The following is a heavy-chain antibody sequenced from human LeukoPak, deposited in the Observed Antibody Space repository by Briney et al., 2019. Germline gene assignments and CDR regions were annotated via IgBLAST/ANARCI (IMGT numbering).Heavy chain of an antibody. CDR1: GFTFSTYV. D-gene: IGHD3-10*01. Sequence: GGSLRLPCAASGFTFSTYVIHWVRQAPGKGLDRVAVMSFDGKNTYYADSVKGRFTVSRDNSKNTLYLQMNSLRPEDTAVYYCAREGFYGSGSSPTFYFDYWGQGTLVTVSS. CDR3: AREGFYGSGSSPTFYFDY. CDR2: MSFDGKNT. J-gene: IGHJ4*02. V-gene: IGHV3-30*04.